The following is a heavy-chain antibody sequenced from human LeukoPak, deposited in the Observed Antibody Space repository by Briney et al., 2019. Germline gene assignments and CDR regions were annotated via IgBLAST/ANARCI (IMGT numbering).Heavy chain of an antibody. J-gene: IGHJ4*02. CDR3: ARVSSKLRYFDWLSPIRQNYYFDY. Sequence: SETLSLTCTVSGGSISSHYWRWIRQPPGKGLEWIGYIYYSGGTNYNPSLKSRVTISVDTSKNQYSLKLSSVTAADTAVYYCARVSSKLRYFDWLSPIRQNYYFDYWGQGTLVTVSS. CDR1: GGSISSHY. CDR2: IYYSGGT. V-gene: IGHV4-59*11. D-gene: IGHD3-9*01.